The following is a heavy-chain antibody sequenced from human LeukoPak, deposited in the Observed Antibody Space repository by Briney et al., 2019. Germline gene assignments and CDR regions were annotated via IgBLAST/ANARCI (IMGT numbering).Heavy chain of an antibody. V-gene: IGHV3-23*01. CDR1: GFTFSSYA. Sequence: GGSLRLSCAASGFTFSSYAMSWVRQAPKQGLEWVSVISASGGSTYYADSVKGRVTISRDNFKNTLYLQMNSLRVEDTAVYYCAKNYGSGSSVKYYYYMDVWGKGTTVTVSS. CDR3: AKNYGSGSSVKYYYYMDV. D-gene: IGHD3-10*01. CDR2: ISASGGST. J-gene: IGHJ6*03.